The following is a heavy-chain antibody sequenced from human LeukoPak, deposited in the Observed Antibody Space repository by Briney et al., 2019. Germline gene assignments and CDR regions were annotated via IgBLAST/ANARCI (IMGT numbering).Heavy chain of an antibody. CDR1: GYSISSVYY. D-gene: IGHD3-3*01. V-gene: IGHV4-38-2*02. CDR3: ARDKYYDFWSGYSNFDY. CDR2: IFHSGST. Sequence: SETLSLTCTVSGYSISSVYYWGWIRQPPGKGLEWIGNIFHSGSTNYNPSLKSRVTISVDTSKNQFSLKLRSVTAADTAVYYCARDKYYDFWSGYSNFDYWGQGTLVTVSS. J-gene: IGHJ4*02.